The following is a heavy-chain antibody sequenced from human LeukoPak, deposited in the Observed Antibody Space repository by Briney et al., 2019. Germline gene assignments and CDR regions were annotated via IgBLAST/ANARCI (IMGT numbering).Heavy chain of an antibody. Sequence: GGSLRLSCAASGFTFSSYEMNWVRQAPGKGLEWVSYISSSGSTIYYADSVKGRFTISRDNAKNSLYLQMNSLRAEDTAVYYCARDLYDSSGYTYYFDYWGQGTLVTVSS. J-gene: IGHJ4*02. CDR3: ARDLYDSSGYTYYFDY. CDR2: ISSSGSTI. D-gene: IGHD3-22*01. V-gene: IGHV3-48*03. CDR1: GFTFSSYE.